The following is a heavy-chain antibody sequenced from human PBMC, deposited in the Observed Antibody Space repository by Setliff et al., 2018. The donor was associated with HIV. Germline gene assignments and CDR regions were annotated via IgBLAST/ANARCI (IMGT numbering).Heavy chain of an antibody. CDR1: GFNVSSNY. D-gene: IGHD2-21*01. V-gene: IGHV3-66*01. Sequence: GESLKISCAASGFNVSSNYMNWVRQAPGRGLEWVSGIQNHGTTYYADSVKGRFSVSRDKSRNILYLQMHDLSAEDSALYYCARETGQFLLWGPGTRVTVSS. CDR2: IQNHGTT. J-gene: IGHJ4*02. CDR3: ARETGQFLL.